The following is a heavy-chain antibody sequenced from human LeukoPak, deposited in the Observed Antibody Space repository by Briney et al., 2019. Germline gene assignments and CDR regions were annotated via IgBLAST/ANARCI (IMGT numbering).Heavy chain of an antibody. CDR3: ASGDDYGDYVDRLGYFDY. J-gene: IGHJ4*02. D-gene: IGHD4-17*01. V-gene: IGHV3-66*01. CDR2: IYSGGST. Sequence: GGSLRLSCAASGFTVSSNYMSWVRQAPGKGLEWVSVIYSGGSTYYADSVKGRFTISRDNSKNTLYLQMNSLRAEDTAVYYCASGDDYGDYVDRLGYFDYWGQGTLVTVSS. CDR1: GFTVSSNY.